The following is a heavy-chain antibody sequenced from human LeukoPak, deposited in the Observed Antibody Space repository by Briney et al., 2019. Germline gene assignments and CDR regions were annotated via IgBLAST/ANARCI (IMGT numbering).Heavy chain of an antibody. V-gene: IGHV5-51*01. J-gene: IGHJ5*02. CDR1: GYRFTSYW. Sequence: GESLKISCKGSGYRFTSYWIGWVRQMPGKGLEWMGIIYPGDFDTRYSPSFQGQVTISADKSTSTAYLQWSSLKASDTAMYFCARHYNYFDPWGQGTLVTVSS. CDR3: ARHYNYFDP. CDR2: IYPGDFDT.